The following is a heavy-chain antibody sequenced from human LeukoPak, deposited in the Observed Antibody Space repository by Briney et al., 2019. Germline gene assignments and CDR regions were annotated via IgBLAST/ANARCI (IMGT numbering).Heavy chain of an antibody. Sequence: PSETLSLTCAVSGYSISSGYYWGWIRQPPGQGLEWIGSIYHSGSTYYNPSLKSRVTISVDTSKNQFSLKLSSVTAADTAVYYCARVYCSGGSCYALGFDYWGQGTLVTVS. CDR2: IYHSGST. CDR1: GYSISSGYY. V-gene: IGHV4-38-2*01. J-gene: IGHJ4*02. CDR3: ARVYCSGGSCYALGFDY. D-gene: IGHD2-15*01.